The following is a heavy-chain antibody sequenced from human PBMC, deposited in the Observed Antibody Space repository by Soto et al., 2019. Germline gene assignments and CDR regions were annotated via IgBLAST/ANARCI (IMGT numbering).Heavy chain of an antibody. CDR3: ARRRELPYYFDY. CDR1: GFTFSSYS. V-gene: IGHV3-21*01. CDR2: ISSSSSYI. J-gene: IGHJ4*02. D-gene: IGHD1-26*01. Sequence: GGSLRLSCAASGFTFSSYSMNWVRQAPGKGLEWVSSISSSSSYIYYADSVKGRFTISRDNAKNSLYLQMNSLRAEDTAVYYCARRRELPYYFDYWGQGTLVTVSS.